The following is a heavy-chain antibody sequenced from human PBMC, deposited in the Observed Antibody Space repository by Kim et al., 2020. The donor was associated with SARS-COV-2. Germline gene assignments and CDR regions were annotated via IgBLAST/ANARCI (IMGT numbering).Heavy chain of an antibody. CDR3: ARQSNSGDCRFDY. J-gene: IGHJ4*02. V-gene: IGHV5-51*01. D-gene: IGHD1-26*01. Sequence: GESLKISCEGSEYSFTSYWIGWVRQMPGKGLEWMGIIYPGDSDSRYSPSFQGQVTISVDKSINTAYLQWSSLMDSDSAMYYCARQSNSGDCRFDYWGQGTLVTVSS. CDR1: EYSFTSYW. CDR2: IYPGDSDS.